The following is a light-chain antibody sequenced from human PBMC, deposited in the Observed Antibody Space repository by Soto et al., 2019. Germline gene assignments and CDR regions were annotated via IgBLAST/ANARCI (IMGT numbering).Light chain of an antibody. CDR3: SSYAGSNNLV. CDR1: SSDVGAYKY. Sequence: QSALTQPPSESGSPGQSVTISCTGTSSDVGAYKYVSWYQQHPGKAPKLMIYEVSKRPSGVPDRFSGSKSGNTASLTVSGLQAEDEADYYCSSYAGSNNLVFGGGTKLTVL. CDR2: EVS. V-gene: IGLV2-8*01. J-gene: IGLJ2*01.